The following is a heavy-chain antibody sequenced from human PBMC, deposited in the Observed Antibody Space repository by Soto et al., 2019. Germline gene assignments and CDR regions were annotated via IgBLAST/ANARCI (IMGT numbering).Heavy chain of an antibody. D-gene: IGHD5-18*01. V-gene: IGHV4-61*08. CDR2: IYYSGNT. CDR1: GDSVTSGDYY. J-gene: IGHJ5*01. CDR3: ARIPVDTYMTYWFDP. Sequence: SETLSLTCTVSGDSVTSGDYYWSWIRQPPGKGLEWIGYIYYSGNTNYSPSLKSRVAISLDTSHNQFSLKLSSETAADTAVYFCARIPVDTYMTYWFDPWGQGTLVTVSS.